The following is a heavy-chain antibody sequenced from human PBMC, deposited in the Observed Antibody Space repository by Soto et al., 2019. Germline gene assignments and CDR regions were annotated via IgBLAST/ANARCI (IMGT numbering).Heavy chain of an antibody. D-gene: IGHD5-18*01. CDR3: ARIGYGYSYGQGFDH. V-gene: IGHV3-30-3*01. CDR1: GFTFSVYS. J-gene: IGHJ4*02. Sequence: QVQLVESGGGVVQPGRSLRLSCEASGFTFSVYSMNWVRQAPGKGLEWVAVISHDGSDTYYADSVKGRFTISRDNSKNTLFLQMNSLGTEDTAVYYCARIGYGYSYGQGFDHWGQRTPVTASS. CDR2: ISHDGSDT.